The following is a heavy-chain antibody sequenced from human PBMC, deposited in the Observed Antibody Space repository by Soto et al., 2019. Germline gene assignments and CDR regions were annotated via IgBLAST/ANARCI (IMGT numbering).Heavy chain of an antibody. V-gene: IGHV3-23*01. CDR2: ISGSGGST. Sequence: EVQLLESGGGLVQPGGSLRLSCAASGFTFSNYAMSWVRQAPGKGLEWVSTISGSGGSTYYADSVKGRCTISRDNSKNPLYLQMNSLRAANTAVYYCAKATREDILTRYHLGIDYWGQGTLVTVST. CDR3: AKATREDILTRYHLGIDY. CDR1: GFTFSNYA. J-gene: IGHJ4*02. D-gene: IGHD3-9*01.